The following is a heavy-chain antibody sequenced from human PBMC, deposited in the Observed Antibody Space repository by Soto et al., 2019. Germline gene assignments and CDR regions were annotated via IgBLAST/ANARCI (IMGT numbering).Heavy chain of an antibody. CDR3: ARDGPLLYRGGFDY. J-gene: IGHJ4*02. V-gene: IGHV3-66*01. CDR1: GFTVSSNY. CDR2: IYSGGST. D-gene: IGHD4-4*01. Sequence: EVQLVESGGGLVQPGGSLRLSCAASGFTVSSNYMSWVRQAPGKGLEWVSVIYSGGSTYYADSVKGRFTISRDNSKNTLYLQMNSLRAEDTAVYYCARDGPLLYRGGFDYWGQGTLVTVSS.